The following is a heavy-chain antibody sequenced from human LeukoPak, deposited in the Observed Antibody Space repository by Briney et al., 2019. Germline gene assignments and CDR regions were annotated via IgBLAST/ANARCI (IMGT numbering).Heavy chain of an antibody. CDR2: ISSSSSYI. J-gene: IGHJ3*02. Sequence: GGSLRLSCAASGFTFSSYSMNWVRQAPGKGLEWVSSISSSSSYIYYADPVKGRFTISRDNAKNSLYLQMNSLRAEDTAVYYCARDGDYYDSRGDAFDIWGQGAMVTVAS. V-gene: IGHV3-21*01. CDR1: GFTFSSYS. CDR3: ARDGDYYDSRGDAFDI. D-gene: IGHD3-22*01.